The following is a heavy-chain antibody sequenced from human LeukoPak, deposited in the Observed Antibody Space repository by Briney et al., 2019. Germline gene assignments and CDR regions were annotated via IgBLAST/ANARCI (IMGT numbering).Heavy chain of an antibody. CDR1: GFTFSTYA. V-gene: IGHV3-30*04. J-gene: IGHJ4*02. D-gene: IGHD3-10*01. Sequence: GGSLRLSCAASGFTFSTYAMNWVRQAPGKGLEWVAVISYDGRQNYYADSVKGRFTVSRDNSKNTLYLQMSSLRAGDTAVYYCAKAGHYGSGSYYSDYWGRGTLVTVSP. CDR2: ISYDGRQN. CDR3: AKAGHYGSGSYYSDY.